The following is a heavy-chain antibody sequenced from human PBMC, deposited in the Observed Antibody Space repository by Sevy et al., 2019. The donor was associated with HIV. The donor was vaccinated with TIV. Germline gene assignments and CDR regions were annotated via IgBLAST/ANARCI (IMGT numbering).Heavy chain of an antibody. V-gene: IGHV3-48*01. CDR3: ARVPSTGRYGMDV. Sequence: GESLKISCAASGFTFSTYSMNWVRQAPGKGLEWVSYISSSSSTIYYADSVRGRFTISRDNTKNSLYLQMNGLRADDTAVYYCARVPSTGRYGMDVWGQGTTVTVSS. CDR2: ISSSSSTI. CDR1: GFTFSTYS. J-gene: IGHJ6*02. D-gene: IGHD3-10*01.